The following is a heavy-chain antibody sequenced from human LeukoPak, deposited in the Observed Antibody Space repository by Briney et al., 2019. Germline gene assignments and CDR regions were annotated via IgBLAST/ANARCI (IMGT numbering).Heavy chain of an antibody. Sequence: GGSLRLSCAASGFTFSGYWMSWLRQAPGKGLEWVANIKQDGSEKYYVDSVKGRFTISRGNAKNSLYLQMSSPRAEDTAVYYCARDRGFGQADVWGKGTTVTVSS. D-gene: IGHD3-10*01. J-gene: IGHJ6*04. CDR1: GFTFSGYW. V-gene: IGHV3-7*01. CDR2: IKQDGSEK. CDR3: ARDRGFGQADV.